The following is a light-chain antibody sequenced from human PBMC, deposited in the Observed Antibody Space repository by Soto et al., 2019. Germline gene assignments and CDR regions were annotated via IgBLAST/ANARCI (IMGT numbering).Light chain of an antibody. CDR1: ISNIGNNY. CDR2: RND. V-gene: IGLV1-47*01. J-gene: IGLJ1*01. CDR3: AAWDDTVRSDV. Sequence: QSVLTQPSSVSGTPGQGVTISCSGSISNIGNNYVYWFQQLPGTAPKVLSNRNDQRPSGGPDRFSGSKSGTSASLAISGLRSEDEADYYCAAWDDTVRSDVFGTGTKLTVL.